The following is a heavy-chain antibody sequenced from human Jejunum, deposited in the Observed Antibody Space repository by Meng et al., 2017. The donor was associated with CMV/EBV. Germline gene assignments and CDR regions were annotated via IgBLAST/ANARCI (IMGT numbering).Heavy chain of an antibody. CDR3: ARIHGGAGWNFVDY. J-gene: IGHJ4*02. CDR1: NQSISSTNW. Sequence: VSNQSISSTNWWTWIRQPPGKGLEWIGYIYYAGNFYYNPSLKSRVTMSVDTSRNQFSMQLTSMTAEDTAAYYCARIHGGAGWNFVDYWGQGVLVTVSS. V-gene: IGHV4-28*02. D-gene: IGHD1-7*01. CDR2: IYYAGNF.